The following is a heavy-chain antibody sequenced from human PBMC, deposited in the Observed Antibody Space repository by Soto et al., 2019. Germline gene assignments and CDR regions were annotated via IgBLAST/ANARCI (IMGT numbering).Heavy chain of an antibody. Sequence: QVQLQESGPGLVKPSQTLSLTCTVSGGSIRSEDYYWSWIRQPPGKGLEWIGYISYSGSTAYKSSLRHRVIISVDTSKNQVSLKLNSATAADTPVYYCARVRIVGSTTFDSWGQGTLVTVSS. D-gene: IGHD1-26*01. J-gene: IGHJ4*02. CDR2: ISYSGST. CDR1: GGSIRSEDYY. CDR3: ARVRIVGSTTFDS. V-gene: IGHV4-30-4*01.